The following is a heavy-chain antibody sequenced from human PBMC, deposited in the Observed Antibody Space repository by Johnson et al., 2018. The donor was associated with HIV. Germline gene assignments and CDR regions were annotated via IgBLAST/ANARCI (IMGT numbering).Heavy chain of an antibody. V-gene: IGHV3-30*04. J-gene: IGHJ3*02. CDR1: GFTFSSYA. CDR2: ISYDGSNK. CDR3: ARDFSYYFDIGHAFDI. D-gene: IGHD3-22*01. Sequence: QVQLVESGGGVVQPGRSLRLSCAASGFTFSSYAMHWVRQAPGKGLEWVAVISYDGSNKYYAGSVKGRFTISRDNAKNSLNLQMNSLRAEDTALYYCARDFSYYFDIGHAFDIWGQGTMVTVSS.